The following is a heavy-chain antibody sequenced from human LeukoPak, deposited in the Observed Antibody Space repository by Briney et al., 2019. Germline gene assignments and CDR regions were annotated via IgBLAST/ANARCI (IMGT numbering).Heavy chain of an antibody. CDR1: GYTFTSYG. CDR2: ISAYNGNT. J-gene: IGHJ6*02. V-gene: IGHV1-18*01. D-gene: IGHD2-2*01. Sequence: ASVKVSCKASGYTFTSYGISWVRQAPGQGLEWMGWISAYNGNTNYAQKLQGRVTMTTDTSTSTAYMELRSLRSDDTAVYYCATWYQLPTLLGYYYGMDVWGQGTTVTVSS. CDR3: ATWYQLPTLLGYYYGMDV.